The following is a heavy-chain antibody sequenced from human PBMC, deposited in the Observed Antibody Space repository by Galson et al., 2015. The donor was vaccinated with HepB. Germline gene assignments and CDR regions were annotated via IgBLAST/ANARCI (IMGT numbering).Heavy chain of an antibody. D-gene: IGHD3-16*02. V-gene: IGHV3-21*01. CDR2: ISSSSSYI. CDR3: ARDLTSYDYVWGSYRFKRDNWFDP. CDR1: GFTFSSYS. J-gene: IGHJ5*02. Sequence: SLRLSCAASGFTFSSYSMNWVRHVPGQGLEWVSSISSSSSYIYYPDSLKGRFTISRDNAKNSLYLQMNSLRAEDTAVYYCARDLTSYDYVWGSYRFKRDNWFDPWGQGTLVTVSS.